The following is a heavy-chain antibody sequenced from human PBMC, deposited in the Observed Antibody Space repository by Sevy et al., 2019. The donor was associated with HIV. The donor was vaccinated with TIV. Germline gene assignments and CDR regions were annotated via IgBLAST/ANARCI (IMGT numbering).Heavy chain of an antibody. J-gene: IGHJ4*02. CDR1: GFTFSSYA. V-gene: IGHV3-30-3*01. D-gene: IGHD5-18*01. Sequence: GGSLRLSCAASGFTFSSYAMHWVRQAPGKGLEWVAVISYDGSNKYYADSVKGRFTISRENSKNTLYLQMNSLRAEDTAVYYCARGGAGRGIPLLTTPFDYWGQGTLVTVSS. CDR3: ARGGAGRGIPLLTTPFDY. CDR2: ISYDGSNK.